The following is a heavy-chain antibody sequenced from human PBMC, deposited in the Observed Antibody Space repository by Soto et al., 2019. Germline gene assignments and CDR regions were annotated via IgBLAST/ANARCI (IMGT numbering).Heavy chain of an antibody. D-gene: IGHD2-15*01. CDR3: AHRPSYCSGGSCYSGFDY. V-gene: IGHV2-5*02. J-gene: IGHJ4*02. Sequence: SGPTLGKPAQSLRLSWTGSGVSVRTSGGGVGWIRQPPRKALELLALIYWDDDKRYSPSLKSRLTITKDTSKNQVVLTMTNMDPVDTATYYCAHRPSYCSGGSCYSGFDYWGQGTLVTVSS. CDR1: GVSVRTSGGG. CDR2: IYWDDDK.